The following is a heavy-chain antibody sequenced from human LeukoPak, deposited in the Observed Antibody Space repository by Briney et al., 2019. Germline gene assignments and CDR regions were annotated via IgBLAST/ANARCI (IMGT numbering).Heavy chain of an antibody. D-gene: IGHD1-7*01. V-gene: IGHV3-48*03. CDR1: GFNFNIYE. Sequence: PGGSLRFSCAASGFNFNIYEMNWVRQAAGKGLEWISYISSSGSIILYADSVKGRFTISRDNSKNTLYLQMNSLRAEDTAVYYCAKRRGLELLYYYYMDVWGKGTTVTVSS. J-gene: IGHJ6*03. CDR2: ISSSGSII. CDR3: AKRRGLELLYYYYMDV.